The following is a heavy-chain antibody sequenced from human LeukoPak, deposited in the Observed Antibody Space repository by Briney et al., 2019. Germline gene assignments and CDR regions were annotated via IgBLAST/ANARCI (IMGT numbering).Heavy chain of an antibody. J-gene: IGHJ4*02. V-gene: IGHV3-74*01. D-gene: IGHD2-15*01. CDR1: GFTFSSYW. Sequence: GGSLRLSCAASGFTFSSYWMHWVRQAPGKGLVWVSRITSDGYDTSYADSVKGRFTIARDNAKDTLYLQMNSLRVDDTAVYYCARVYCSGGSCDPFDSWGQGTLVTVSS. CDR2: ITSDGYDT. CDR3: ARVYCSGGSCDPFDS.